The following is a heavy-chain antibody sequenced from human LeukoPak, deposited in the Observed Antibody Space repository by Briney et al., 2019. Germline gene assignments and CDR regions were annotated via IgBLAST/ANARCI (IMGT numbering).Heavy chain of an antibody. CDR2: IYYSGST. CDR3: ARIYYYDSSGYFYYFDY. J-gene: IGHJ4*02. Sequence: SETLSLTCTVSGGSISSSSDSWGWIRQPPGKGLEWIGSIYYSGSTYNNPSLKSRVTMSVDTSKNQFSLKLTAVTAADTAVYYCARIYYYDSSGYFYYFDYWGQGTLVTVSS. D-gene: IGHD3-22*01. V-gene: IGHV4-39*01. CDR1: GGSISSSSDS.